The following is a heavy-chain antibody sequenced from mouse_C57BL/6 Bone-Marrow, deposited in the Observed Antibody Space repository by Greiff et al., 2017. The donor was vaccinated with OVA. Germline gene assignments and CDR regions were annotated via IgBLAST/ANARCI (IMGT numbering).Heavy chain of an antibody. D-gene: IGHD3-2*02. CDR3: ARYSSGFTYAMDY. CDR1: GYSITSGYY. Sequence: EVKLQESGPGLVKPSQSLSLTCSVTGYSITSGYYWNWIRQFPGNKLEWMGYISYDGSNNYNPSLKNRISITRDTSKNQFFLKLNSVTTEDTATYYCARYSSGFTYAMDYWGQGTSVTVSS. J-gene: IGHJ4*01. V-gene: IGHV3-6*01. CDR2: ISYDGSN.